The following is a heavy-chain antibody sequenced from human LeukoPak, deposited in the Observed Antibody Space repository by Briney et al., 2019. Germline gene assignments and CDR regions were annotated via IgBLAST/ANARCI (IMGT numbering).Heavy chain of an antibody. CDR2: ITPYNGNA. CDR1: GYIFTKYG. CDR3: ARETKDGVFFDY. J-gene: IGHJ4*02. V-gene: IGHV1-18*01. Sequence: ASVKVSCKTSGYIFTKYGISWVRQAPGQGPEWMGWITPYNGNAQSAPKFEGRVTMTTDTSASTAYLELRGLKSDDTAVYYCARETKDGVFFDYWGQGTLVIVSS. D-gene: IGHD6-13*01.